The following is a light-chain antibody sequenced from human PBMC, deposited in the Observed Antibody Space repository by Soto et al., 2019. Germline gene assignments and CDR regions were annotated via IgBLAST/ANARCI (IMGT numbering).Light chain of an antibody. Sequence: QSVLTQPPSASGTPGQRVTISCSGSSSNIGNNPVNWYQQLPGTAPKILIYSNNQWPSGVPDRISGSKSGTSASLAISGLQSEDEADYYCAAWDDSLNSYVFGTGTKVTVL. CDR2: SNN. J-gene: IGLJ1*01. CDR1: SSNIGNNP. V-gene: IGLV1-44*01. CDR3: AAWDDSLNSYV.